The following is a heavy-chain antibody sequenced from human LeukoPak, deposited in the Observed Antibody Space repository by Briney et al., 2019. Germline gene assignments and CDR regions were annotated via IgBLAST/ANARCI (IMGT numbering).Heavy chain of an antibody. CDR2: INPSGGST. Sequence: ASVKVSCKASGYTFTSYYMHWVRQAPGQGLEWMGMINPSGGSTSYAQKFQGRVTMTRDTSTSTVYMELSSLRSEDTAVYYCARVGVVVITNHAFDIWGQGTMVTASS. CDR3: ARVGVVVITNHAFDI. V-gene: IGHV1-46*01. J-gene: IGHJ3*02. CDR1: GYTFTSYY. D-gene: IGHD3-22*01.